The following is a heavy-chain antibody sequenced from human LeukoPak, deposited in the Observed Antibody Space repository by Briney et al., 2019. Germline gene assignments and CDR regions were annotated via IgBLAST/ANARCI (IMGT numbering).Heavy chain of an antibody. CDR3: AGGRIAVAGESFDY. Sequence: ASVKVSCKASGYTFTGYYMHWVRQAPGQGLEWMGWINPNSGGTNYAQKFQGRVTMTRDTSISTAYMELSRLRSDDTAVYYCAGGRIAVAGESFDYWGQGTLVTVSS. CDR2: INPNSGGT. J-gene: IGHJ4*02. CDR1: GYTFTGYY. D-gene: IGHD6-19*01. V-gene: IGHV1-2*02.